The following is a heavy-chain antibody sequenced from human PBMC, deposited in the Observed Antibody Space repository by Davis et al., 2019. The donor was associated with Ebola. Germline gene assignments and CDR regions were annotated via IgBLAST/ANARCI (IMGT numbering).Heavy chain of an antibody. CDR1: GASFSGWY. V-gene: IGHV4-34*01. CDR3: ARSGNYDLDFYNGLDV. J-gene: IGHJ6*02. D-gene: IGHD4-23*01. Sequence: SETLSLTCAVNGASFSGWYLTWIRQSPGKGLEWIGEVTDSGYTNYNPSLKSRLSTSVDTSKNHFSLKLTSVTAAATGVYYCARSGNYDLDFYNGLDVWGQGTTVTVSS. CDR2: VTDSGYT.